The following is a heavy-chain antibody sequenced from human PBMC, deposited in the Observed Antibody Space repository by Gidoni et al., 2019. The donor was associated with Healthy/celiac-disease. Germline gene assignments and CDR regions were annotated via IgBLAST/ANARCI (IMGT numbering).Heavy chain of an antibody. CDR3: AKYGVYYYDSSGYYYLDY. D-gene: IGHD3-22*01. CDR2: ISGSGGST. V-gene: IGHV3-23*01. J-gene: IGHJ4*02. Sequence: EVQLLESGGGLVQPGGSLRLSCAASGFTCSSDAMSWVRQAPGKGREWVSAISGSGGSTYYADSVKGRFTISRDNSKNTLYLQMNSLRAEDTAVYYCAKYGVYYYDSSGYYYLDYWGQGTLVTVSS. CDR1: GFTCSSDA.